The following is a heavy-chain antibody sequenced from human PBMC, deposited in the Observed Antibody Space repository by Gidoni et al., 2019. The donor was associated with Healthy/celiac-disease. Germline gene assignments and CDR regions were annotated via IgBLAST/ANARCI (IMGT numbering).Heavy chain of an antibody. D-gene: IGHD4-17*01. V-gene: IGHV3-30*02. CDR1: GFTFSSYG. J-gene: IGHJ4*02. CDR2: VRYDGSNT. Sequence: QVQLVESGGGVVQPGGSLRLSSPASGFTFSSYGMHWVRQAPGKGLGWVTFVRYDGSNTYYADSVKGRFTISRDNSKNTLYLQMNSLRAEDTAVYYCGKDEGTTVVPDYWGQGTLVTVSS. CDR3: GKDEGTTVVPDY.